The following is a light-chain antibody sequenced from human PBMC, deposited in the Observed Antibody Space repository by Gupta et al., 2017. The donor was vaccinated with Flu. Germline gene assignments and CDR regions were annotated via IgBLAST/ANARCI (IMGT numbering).Light chain of an antibody. J-gene: IGLJ2*01. V-gene: IGLV2-14*01. Sequence: IYEVRNRPSGVSSRFSGSKSGSTASLTISGLQAEDEADYYCSSYTSNSTHVFGGGTKLTVL. CDR2: EVR. CDR3: SSYTSNSTHV.